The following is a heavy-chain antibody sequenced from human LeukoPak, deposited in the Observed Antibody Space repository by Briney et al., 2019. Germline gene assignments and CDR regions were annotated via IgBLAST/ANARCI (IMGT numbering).Heavy chain of an antibody. Sequence: GGSLRLSCAASGFTFSKNGIHWVRQAPGKGLEWVAFVRYDGGNKYYADSVKGRFTISRDNSKNTLYLQMNSLRAEDTAVYYCAKGLFDWLSDSDYWGQGTLVTVSS. V-gene: IGHV3-30*02. J-gene: IGHJ4*02. CDR3: AKGLFDWLSDSDY. CDR1: GFTFSKNG. CDR2: VRYDGGNK. D-gene: IGHD3-9*01.